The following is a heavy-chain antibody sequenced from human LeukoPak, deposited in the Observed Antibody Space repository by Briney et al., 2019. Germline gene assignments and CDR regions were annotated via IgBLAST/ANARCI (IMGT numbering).Heavy chain of an antibody. D-gene: IGHD6-13*01. CDR1: GFTFSNYA. V-gene: IGHV3-23*01. Sequence: GGSLRLSCAASGFTFSNYAMSWVRQAPGKGLEWVSTVSGGGGGTFYADSVKGRFTISRDNSENTLYLQMNSLRAEDTAIYYCAKPPGAAADRGFFHHWGQGTLVTVSS. J-gene: IGHJ1*01. CDR2: VSGGGGGT. CDR3: AKPPGAAADRGFFHH.